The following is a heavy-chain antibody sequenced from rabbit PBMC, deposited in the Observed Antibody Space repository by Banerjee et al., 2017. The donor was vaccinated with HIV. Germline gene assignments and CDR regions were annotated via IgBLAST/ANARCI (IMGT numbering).Heavy chain of an antibody. CDR1: GIDFSLYYM. J-gene: IGHJ4*01. CDR2: IYTSSGST. Sequence: QEQLKESGGGLVQPGGSLKLSCKASGIDFSLYYMSWVRQAPGKGLEWIACIYTSSGSTHYASWAKGRFTISKTSSTTVTLQMTSLTAADTATYFCARGADIAGDGWKLWGPGTLVTVS. D-gene: IGHD2-1*01. V-gene: IGHV1S45*01. CDR3: ARGADIAGDGWKL.